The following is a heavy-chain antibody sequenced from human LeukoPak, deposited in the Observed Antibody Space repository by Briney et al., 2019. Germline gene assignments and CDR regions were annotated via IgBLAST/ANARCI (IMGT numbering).Heavy chain of an antibody. J-gene: IGHJ3*02. CDR2: IYYSRST. CDR1: GGSISSYY. CDR3: ASLRSIAFDI. D-gene: IGHD6-6*01. V-gene: IGHV4-59*01. Sequence: SETLSPTCTVSGGSISSYYWRWIRQPPGKGLEWIWYIYYSRSTNYNPSLKSRVTISVDTSKNQFYLKLSSVTAADTAVYYCASLRSIAFDIWGQGTMVTVSS.